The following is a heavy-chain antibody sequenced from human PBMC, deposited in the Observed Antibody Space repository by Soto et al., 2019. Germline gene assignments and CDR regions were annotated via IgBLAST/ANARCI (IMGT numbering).Heavy chain of an antibody. V-gene: IGHV2-5*02. CDR1: GFSLSTSGVG. D-gene: IGHD2-15*01. CDR2: IYWDDDK. CDR3: AHRPSYCSGCSCYSGFDY. J-gene: IGHJ4*02. Sequence: QITLKESGPTLVKPTQTLTLTCTFSGFSLSTSGVGVGWIRQPPGKALEWLALIYWDDDKRYSPSLKSRLTITNDTSKNQVVLTMTNMDPVDTATYYCAHRPSYCSGCSCYSGFDYWGQGTLVTVSS.